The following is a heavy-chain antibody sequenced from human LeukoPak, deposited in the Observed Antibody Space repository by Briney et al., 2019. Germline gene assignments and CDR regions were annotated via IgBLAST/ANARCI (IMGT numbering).Heavy chain of an antibody. CDR2: MNPNSGNT. CDR1: GYTFTSYD. Sequence: ASVKVSCKASGYTFTSYDINWVRQATGQGLEWMGWMNPNSGNTGYAQKFPGRVTMTRNTSISTAYMELSSLRSEDTAVYYCARETDYGGNTWFDPWGQGTLVTVSS. CDR3: ARETDYGGNTWFDP. D-gene: IGHD4-23*01. V-gene: IGHV1-8*01. J-gene: IGHJ5*02.